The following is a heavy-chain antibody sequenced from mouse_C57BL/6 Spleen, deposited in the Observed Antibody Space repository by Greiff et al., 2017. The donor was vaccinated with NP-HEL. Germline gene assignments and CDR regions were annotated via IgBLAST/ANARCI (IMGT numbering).Heavy chain of an antibody. CDR3: TRGDGFAMDY. V-gene: IGHV1-15*01. CDR2: IDPETGGT. CDR1: GYTFTDYE. Sequence: QVQLQQSGAELVRPGASVTLSCKASGYTFTDYEMHWVKQTPVHGLEWIGAIDPETGGTAYNQKFKGKAILTADKSSSTAYMELRSLTSEDSAVYYCTRGDGFAMDYGGQGTSVTVSS. J-gene: IGHJ4*01. D-gene: IGHD2-3*01.